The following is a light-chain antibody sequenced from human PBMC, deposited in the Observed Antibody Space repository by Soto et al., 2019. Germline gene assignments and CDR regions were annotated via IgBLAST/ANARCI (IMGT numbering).Light chain of an antibody. CDR1: QSVSTN. CDR2: SAS. CDR3: QQYKSLPHT. J-gene: IGKJ4*01. V-gene: IGKV3-15*01. Sequence: EIVMTQSPVTLSVPPGERATLACRASQSVSTNFAWYQQRPGQAPRLLFYSASSRATAVPASFTASGSGTEFTLTIISLQSEDFAGYCCQQYKSLPHTFGEGAKLDI.